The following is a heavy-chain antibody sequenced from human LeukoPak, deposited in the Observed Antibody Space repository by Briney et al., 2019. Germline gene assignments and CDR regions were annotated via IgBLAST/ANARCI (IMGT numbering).Heavy chain of an antibody. CDR2: ISGSGDKT. V-gene: IGHV3-23*01. CDR3: AKDCSSASCQRLFDS. J-gene: IGHJ4*02. D-gene: IGHD2-2*01. CDR1: GFPFSGYA. Sequence: GGSLRLSCAAYGFPFSGYAMSWVRQAPGKGLEWVSSISGSGDKTYYADSVKGRFTISRDNSRNTLYVQMNSLRAEDTVVYYCAKDCSSASCQRLFDSWGQGTLVTVSS.